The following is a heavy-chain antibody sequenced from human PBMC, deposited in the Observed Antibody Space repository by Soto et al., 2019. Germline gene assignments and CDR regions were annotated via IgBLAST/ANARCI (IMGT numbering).Heavy chain of an antibody. J-gene: IGHJ4*02. CDR3: AKGNTCNSGWPHY. D-gene: IGHD6-19*01. Sequence: AGGSLRLSCAASGFTFSSYAMSWVRQAPGKGLEWVSTISGSGGSTYSTDSVKGRFTTSRDNSKNTLYLQINSLRAEDTALYYCAKGNTCNSGWPHYWGQGXLVTVSS. V-gene: IGHV3-23*01. CDR2: ISGSGGST. CDR1: GFTFSSYA.